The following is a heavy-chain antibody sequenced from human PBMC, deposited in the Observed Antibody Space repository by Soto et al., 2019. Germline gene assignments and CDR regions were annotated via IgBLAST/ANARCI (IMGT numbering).Heavy chain of an antibody. Sequence: QVHLVESGGGVVRPGTSLRLSCAASGINFSDYGIHWVRQAPGKGLEWVAVIWYDGSQKYYADSVRGRFTISRDNSKNTVYLQLNILRLEDTAVYYCEGRDEPFHVWGQGTIVTVSS. CDR2: IWYDGSQK. V-gene: IGHV3-33*01. J-gene: IGHJ3*01. CDR1: GINFSDYG. CDR3: EGRDEPFHV.